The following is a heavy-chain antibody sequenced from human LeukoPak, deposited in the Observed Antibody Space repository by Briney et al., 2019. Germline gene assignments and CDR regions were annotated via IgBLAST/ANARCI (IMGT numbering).Heavy chain of an antibody. V-gene: IGHV1-2*02. CDR3: ARVLKGGDYGGNWFDP. D-gene: IGHD4-23*01. CDR1: VYTFTGYY. Sequence: ASVKVSCKASVYTFTGYYMHWVRQAPGQGLECMGWINPQSGATAYAQKFQGRVTMTRDTSISTAYMELSRLRSDDTAVYYCARVLKGGDYGGNWFDPWGQGTLVTVSS. J-gene: IGHJ5*02. CDR2: INPQSGAT.